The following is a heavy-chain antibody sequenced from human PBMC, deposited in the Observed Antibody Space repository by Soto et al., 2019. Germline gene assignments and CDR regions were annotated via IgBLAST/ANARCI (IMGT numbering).Heavy chain of an antibody. CDR1: GITFGIRA. V-gene: IGHV3-23*01. J-gene: IGHJ4*02. D-gene: IGHD3-10*01. CDR2: ITDTGGDT. Sequence: EVQLLDSGGDLVQPGGSLRLSCVASGITFGIRAMSWVRQAPGEGLEWVSAITDTGGDTKYADSVRGRFTISRDNSKNTLYLQMSRLRAEDSALYYCARGSEESYPGSRIFDLWGRGTLVTVSS. CDR3: ARGSEESYPGSRIFDL.